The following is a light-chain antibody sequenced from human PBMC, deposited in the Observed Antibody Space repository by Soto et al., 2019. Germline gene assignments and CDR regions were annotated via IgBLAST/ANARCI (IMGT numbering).Light chain of an antibody. CDR1: QNISNY. CDR2: DVS. Sequence: IVLTQSPATLSLSPGKRATLSCRASQNISNYLIWYQQKPGQAPRLLIYDVSNRATGIPARFSGSGSGTDFTLTISCLQSEDFATYYCQQYYSYPPGTFGQGTKVDIK. J-gene: IGKJ1*01. CDR3: QQYYSYPPGT. V-gene: IGKV3-11*01.